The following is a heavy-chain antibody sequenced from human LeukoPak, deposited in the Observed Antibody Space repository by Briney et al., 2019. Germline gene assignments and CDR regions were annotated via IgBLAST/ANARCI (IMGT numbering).Heavy chain of an antibody. D-gene: IGHD3-10*01. Sequence: GGSLRLSCAASGFTFGDYFLSWIRQAPGKGLEWISYISRSGVTMYYADSVKGRFTISRDNDKNSLYLQMNSLRAEDTAVYYCARDLVKDYYGSGSYDYWGQGTLVTVSS. J-gene: IGHJ4*02. CDR3: ARDLVKDYYGSGSYDY. CDR2: ISRSGVTM. V-gene: IGHV3-11*01. CDR1: GFTFGDYF.